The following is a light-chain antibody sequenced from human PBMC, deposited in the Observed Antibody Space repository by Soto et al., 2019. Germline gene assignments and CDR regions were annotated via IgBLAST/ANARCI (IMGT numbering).Light chain of an antibody. CDR1: SSDVGGYNY. Sequence: QSVLTQPPSASGSPGQSVTISCTGTSSDVGGYNYVSWYQQHPGKAPKLMIYGVSKRPSGVPDRFSGSKSGNTASLTVSGLQAEDEADYYCSSYAGRTNVVFGGGTKLTVL. J-gene: IGLJ3*02. CDR3: SSYAGRTNVV. V-gene: IGLV2-8*01. CDR2: GVS.